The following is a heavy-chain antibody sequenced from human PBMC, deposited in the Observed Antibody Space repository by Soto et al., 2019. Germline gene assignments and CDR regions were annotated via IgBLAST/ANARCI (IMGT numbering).Heavy chain of an antibody. J-gene: IGHJ4*02. V-gene: IGHV3-49*03. D-gene: IGHD3-9*01. CDR3: TKGRYFDWLLNYFDY. CDR1: GFTFGDYA. Sequence: GGSLRLSCTASGFTFGDYAMSWFRQAPGKGLEWVGFIRSKAYGGTTEYAASVKGRFTISRDDSKSIAYLQMNSLKTEDTAVYYCTKGRYFDWLLNYFDYWGQGTLVTVSS. CDR2: IRSKAYGGTT.